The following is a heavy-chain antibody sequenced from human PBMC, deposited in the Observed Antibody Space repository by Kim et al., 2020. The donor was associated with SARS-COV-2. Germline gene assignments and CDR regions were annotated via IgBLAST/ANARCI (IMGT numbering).Heavy chain of an antibody. CDR1: GYTFTDYY. Sequence: ASVKVSCKASGYTFTDYYMHWVRQAPGQGLEWMGWFNPKSGGTNYAQKFQGWVTMTRDTSISTAYMEINRLRSDDTAVYYCARGAPGIVVVSPWFDPWGQGTLVTVSS. D-gene: IGHD3-22*01. CDR2: FNPKSGGT. V-gene: IGHV1-2*04. J-gene: IGHJ5*02. CDR3: ARGAPGIVVVSPWFDP.